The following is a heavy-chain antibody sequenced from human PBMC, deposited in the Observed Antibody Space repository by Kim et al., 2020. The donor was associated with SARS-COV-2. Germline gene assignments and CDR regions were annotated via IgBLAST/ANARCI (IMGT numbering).Heavy chain of an antibody. CDR3: ASNAKNYYGSGSYYNARGARWGKSYYAMDD. CDR1: GYTFTSYD. Sequence: ASVKVSCKASGYTFTSYDINWVRQATGQGLEWMGWMNPNSGNTGYAQKFQGRVTMTRNTSISTAYMELRSLRSEDTTVYYCASNAKNYYGSGSYYNARGARWGKSYYAMDDWGQGTTVTVSS. V-gene: IGHV1-8*01. D-gene: IGHD3-10*01. J-gene: IGHJ6*02. CDR2: MNPNSGNT.